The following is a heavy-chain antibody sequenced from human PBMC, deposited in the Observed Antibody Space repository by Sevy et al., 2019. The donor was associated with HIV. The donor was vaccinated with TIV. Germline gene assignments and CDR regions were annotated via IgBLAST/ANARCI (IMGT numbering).Heavy chain of an antibody. V-gene: IGHV4-31*03. CDR3: VSHYDTRGYYFDY. D-gene: IGHD3-22*01. CDR1: AGSLTSEAYY. Sequence: SETLSLTCSVSAGSLTSEAYYWSWIRQHPGKGLEWIGYIYHSGTTYYNPSLKSRVTMSIDTSKEYFSLNLSSVTAADTAVYYCVSHYDTRGYYFDYWGQGTLVTVSS. CDR2: IYHSGTT. J-gene: IGHJ4*02.